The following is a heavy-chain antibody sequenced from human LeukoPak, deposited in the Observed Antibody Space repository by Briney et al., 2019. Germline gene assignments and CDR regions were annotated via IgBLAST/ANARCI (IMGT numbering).Heavy chain of an antibody. J-gene: IGHJ4*02. CDR3: ASFQGVTPGDY. Sequence: GGSLRLSCAASGFTFSDYSMNWVRQAPGKGLEWVSYISFSVNTKYYGDSVKGRFTISRDNAKNSLYLQMNSLRAEDTAVYYCASFQGVTPGDYWAQEPLATVSS. CDR1: GFTFSDYS. V-gene: IGHV3-48*04. CDR2: ISFSVNTK. D-gene: IGHD4-23*01.